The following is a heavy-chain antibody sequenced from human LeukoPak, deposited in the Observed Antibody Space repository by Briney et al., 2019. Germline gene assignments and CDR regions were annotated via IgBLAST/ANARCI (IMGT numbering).Heavy chain of an antibody. CDR1: GFTFSSYA. V-gene: IGHV3-23*01. J-gene: IGHJ3*02. D-gene: IGHD1-26*01. CDR2: ISGSGGST. Sequence: GGSLRLSCAASGFTFSSYALHWVRQAPGKGLEWVSAISGSGGSTYYADSVKGRFTISRDNSRNTLYLQMISLRAEDTAVYYCVEAMGATSRNAFHIWGQGTMVTVSS. CDR3: VEAMGATSRNAFHI.